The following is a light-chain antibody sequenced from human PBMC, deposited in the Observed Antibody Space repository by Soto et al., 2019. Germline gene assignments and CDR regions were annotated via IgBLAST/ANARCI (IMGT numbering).Light chain of an antibody. V-gene: IGLV1-40*01. CDR2: GNS. CDR3: QSYDSSLTSGV. J-gene: IGLJ3*02. CDR1: SSNIGAGYD. Sequence: QSVLTQPPSVSGAPGQRVTISCTESSSNIGAGYDVHWYQQLPGTATKLLIYGNSNRPSGVPDLFSGSKSGTSASLAITGLQAEDEADYYYQSYDSSLTSGVFGGGTNLTVI.